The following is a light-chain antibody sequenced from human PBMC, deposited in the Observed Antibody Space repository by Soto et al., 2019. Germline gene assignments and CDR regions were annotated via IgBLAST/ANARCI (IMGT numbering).Light chain of an antibody. CDR1: NSNIGAGYD. Sequence: QSVLAQPPSVSGAPGQRVTISCTGSNSNIGAGYDVHWYQQLPGTAPKLLIYGNTNRPSGVPDRFSGSRSGTSASLAITGLQADDEAAYYCHSQDRRLNGYVFGTGTKLTAL. V-gene: IGLV1-40*01. J-gene: IGLJ1*01. CDR2: GNT. CDR3: HSQDRRLNGYV.